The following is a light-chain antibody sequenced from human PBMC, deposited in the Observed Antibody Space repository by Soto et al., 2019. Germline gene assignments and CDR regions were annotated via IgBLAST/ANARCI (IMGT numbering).Light chain of an antibody. V-gene: IGKV3D-20*02. CDR3: QQRSNWPWT. CDR1: QSVSSNY. CDR2: GAS. J-gene: IGKJ1*01. Sequence: EIVLTQSPGTLSLSPGERATLSCRASQSVSSNYLAWYQQKLGQAPRLLIYGASSRATGIPDRFSGSGSGTGFTLTISRLEPKDFAVYYCQQRSNWPWTFGQGTKVDIK.